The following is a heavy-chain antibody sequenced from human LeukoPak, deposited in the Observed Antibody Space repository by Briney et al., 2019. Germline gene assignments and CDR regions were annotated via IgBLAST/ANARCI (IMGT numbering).Heavy chain of an antibody. D-gene: IGHD4-17*01. Sequence: PGGSLRLSCAASGFTFSIYAMSWVRQAPGKGLEWVSAISSSGGTTYYADSVKGRFTISRDNAKNSLYLQMNSLRVDDTAVYYCARDRLHYGEYEKTLDYWGQGTLVTVSS. CDR1: GFTFSIYA. J-gene: IGHJ4*02. CDR3: ARDRLHYGEYEKTLDY. CDR2: ISSSGGTT. V-gene: IGHV3-23*01.